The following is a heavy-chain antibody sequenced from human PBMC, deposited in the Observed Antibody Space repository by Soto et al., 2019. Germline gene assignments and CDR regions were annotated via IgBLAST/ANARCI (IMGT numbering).Heavy chain of an antibody. CDR3: GKVRGFI. CDR2: ISGSGGST. Sequence: GGSLRCSWVASGFTFSSYAMSWVRQAPGKGLAWVSAISGSGGSTYYADSVKGRFTISRDNSKNTLYLQMNRLRAEDTAVYYCGKVRGFIWGQGTMVAASS. J-gene: IGHJ3*02. V-gene: IGHV3-23*01. CDR1: GFTFSSYA. D-gene: IGHD3-10*01.